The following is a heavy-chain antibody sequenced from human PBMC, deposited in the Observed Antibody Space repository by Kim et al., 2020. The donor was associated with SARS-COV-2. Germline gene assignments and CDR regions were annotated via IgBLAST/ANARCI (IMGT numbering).Heavy chain of an antibody. V-gene: IGHV4-30-4*01. Sequence: SETLSLTCTVSGGSISSGDYYWSWIRQPPGKGLEWIGYIYYSGSTYYNPSLKSRVTISVDTSKNQSSLKLSSVTAADTAVYYCARQHGSRITIFGVVIHGDWYFDLWGRGTLVTVS. D-gene: IGHD3-3*01. CDR2: IYYSGST. J-gene: IGHJ2*01. CDR3: ARQHGSRITIFGVVIHGDWYFDL. CDR1: GGSISSGDYY.